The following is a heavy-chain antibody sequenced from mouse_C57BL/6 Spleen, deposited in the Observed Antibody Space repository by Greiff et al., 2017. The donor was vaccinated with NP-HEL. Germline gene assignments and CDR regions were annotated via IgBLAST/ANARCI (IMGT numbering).Heavy chain of an antibody. V-gene: IGHV14-3*01. CDR3: ASYYGSSTNYYAMDY. CDR2: IDPANGNT. CDR1: GFNIKNTY. Sequence: VQLKESVAELVRPGASVKLSCTASGFNIKNTYMHWVKQRPEQGLEWIGRIDPANGNTKYAPKFQGKATITADTSSNTAYLQLSSLTSEDTAIYYCASYYGSSTNYYAMDYWGQGTSVTVSS. D-gene: IGHD1-1*01. J-gene: IGHJ4*01.